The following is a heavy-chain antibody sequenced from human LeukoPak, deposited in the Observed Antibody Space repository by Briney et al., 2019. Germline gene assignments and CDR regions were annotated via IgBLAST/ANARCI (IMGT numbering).Heavy chain of an antibody. J-gene: IGHJ6*02. CDR3: ARVWIRSTSFPDQIYYYYGMDV. Sequence: ASVKVSCKVSGYTLTELSMHWVRQAPGKGLEWMGGFDPEDGETIYAQKFQGRVTMTEDTSTDTAYMELSSLRSEDTAVYYCARVWIRSTSFPDQIYYYYGMDVWGQGTTVTVSS. V-gene: IGHV1-24*01. CDR1: GYTLTELS. D-gene: IGHD2-2*01. CDR2: FDPEDGET.